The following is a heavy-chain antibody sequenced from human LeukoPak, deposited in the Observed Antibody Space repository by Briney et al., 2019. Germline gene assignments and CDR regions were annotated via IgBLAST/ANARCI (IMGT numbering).Heavy chain of an antibody. J-gene: IGHJ4*02. D-gene: IGHD6-6*01. CDR3: ARARYSSSPFDY. CDR1: GGSISSYY. CDR2: ICDSGST. Sequence: SETLSLTCTVSGGSISSYYWSWIRQPPGKGLEWIGYICDSGSTNYKPSLKSRVTISVDTSKNQFSLKLSSVTAADTALYYCARARYSSSPFDYWGQGTLVTVSS. V-gene: IGHV4-59*01.